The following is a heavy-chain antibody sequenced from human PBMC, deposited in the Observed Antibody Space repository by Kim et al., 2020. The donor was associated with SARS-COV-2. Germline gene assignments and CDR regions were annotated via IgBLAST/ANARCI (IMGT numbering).Heavy chain of an antibody. J-gene: IGHJ5*01. D-gene: IGHD2-15*01. CDR2: IYARDSYT. CDR3: AGRYCDSGTCFHS. V-gene: IGHV5-10-1*01. Sequence: GESLKISCEGSGYSFTNYWISWVRQVPGKGLEWMGRIYARDSYTNYSPSFQGHVTLAVDRSIRKAYLQWSSLKASDTAMYYCAGRYCDSGTCFHSWGQGTLVTVSS. CDR1: GYSFTNYW.